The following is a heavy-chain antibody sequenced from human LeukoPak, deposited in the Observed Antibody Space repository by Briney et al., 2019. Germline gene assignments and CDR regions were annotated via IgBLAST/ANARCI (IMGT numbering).Heavy chain of an antibody. CDR3: ARGAYSSSAYYMDV. D-gene: IGHD6-6*01. CDR1: GFTVGSNY. V-gene: IGHV3-53*01. J-gene: IGHJ6*03. CDR2: IYSGGST. Sequence: GGSLRLSCAASGFTVGSNYMSWVRQAPGKGLEWISVIYSGGSTYYADSVKGRFTISRDNSKNTLYLQMNSLRAEDTAVYYCARGAYSSSAYYMDVWGKGTTVTVSS.